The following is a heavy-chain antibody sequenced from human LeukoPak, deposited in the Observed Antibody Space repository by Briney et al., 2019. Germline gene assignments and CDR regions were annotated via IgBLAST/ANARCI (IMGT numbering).Heavy chain of an antibody. CDR2: ISGTGGST. CDR3: AKDYEPLVGVHRWGDWFDP. Sequence: PRGSLRLSCAASGFTFSTYAMTWVRQAPGKGLEWVSLISGTGGSTYYADSVKGRFTISRDNSKNTLYLQMNSLRAEDTAVYYCAKDYEPLVGVHRWGDWFDPWGQGTLVTVSS. CDR1: GFTFSTYA. D-gene: IGHD1-26*01. J-gene: IGHJ5*02. V-gene: IGHV3-23*01.